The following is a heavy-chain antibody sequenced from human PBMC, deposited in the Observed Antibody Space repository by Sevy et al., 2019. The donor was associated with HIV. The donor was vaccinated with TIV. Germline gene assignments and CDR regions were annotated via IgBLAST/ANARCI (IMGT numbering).Heavy chain of an antibody. CDR2: VSYDGSEI. CDR3: ARDQLGSIDY. CDR1: VFTFSTYA. J-gene: IGHJ4*02. D-gene: IGHD7-27*01. V-gene: IGHV3-30-3*01. Sequence: GGSLRLSCAVSVFTFSTYAMHWVRQAPGKGLECVAIVSYDGSEINYADSVKGRFTISRDNSRNTLYLQMKSLRTEDTALYYCARDQLGSIDYWGQGTLVTVSS.